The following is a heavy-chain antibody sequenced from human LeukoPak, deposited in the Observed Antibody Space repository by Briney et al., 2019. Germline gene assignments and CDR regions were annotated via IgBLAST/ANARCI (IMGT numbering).Heavy chain of an antibody. CDR1: GFHFSTYW. CDR2: INSDGSST. CDR3: ARSEYNFDY. Sequence: QPGRSLRLSCAASGFHFSTYWLRWVRPAPGKGLEWVSRINSDGSSTTYTDSVKGRFTISRDNAKSMLYLQMNSLRAEDTAVYYCARSEYNFDYWGQGTLVTVSS. D-gene: IGHD1-1*01. V-gene: IGHV3-74*01. J-gene: IGHJ4*02.